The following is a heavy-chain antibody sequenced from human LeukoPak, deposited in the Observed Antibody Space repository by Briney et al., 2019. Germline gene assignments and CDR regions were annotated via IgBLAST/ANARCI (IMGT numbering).Heavy chain of an antibody. Sequence: PSETLSLTCAVSGGSISSGGYSWSWIRQPPGKGLEWIGYIYHSGSTYYNPSLKSRVTISVGRSKNQFSLKLSSVTAADTAVYYCARDVGYFDYWGQGTLVTVSS. CDR1: GGSISSGGYS. J-gene: IGHJ4*02. V-gene: IGHV4-30-2*01. CDR2: IYHSGST. CDR3: ARDVGYFDY.